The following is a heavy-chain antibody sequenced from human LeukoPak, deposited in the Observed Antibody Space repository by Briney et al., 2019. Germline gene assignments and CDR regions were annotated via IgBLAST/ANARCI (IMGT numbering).Heavy chain of an antibody. CDR1: GYTFTGYY. CDR3: AREGLLWFGESHRSGYMDV. CDR2: INPNSGGT. D-gene: IGHD3-10*01. Sequence: VSVKVSCKASGYTFTGYYMHWVRQAPGQGLEWMGWINPNSGGTNYAQKFQGRVTMTRDTSISTAYMELSRLRSDDTAVYYCAREGLLWFGESHRSGYMDVWGKGTTVSVSS. J-gene: IGHJ6*03. V-gene: IGHV1-2*02.